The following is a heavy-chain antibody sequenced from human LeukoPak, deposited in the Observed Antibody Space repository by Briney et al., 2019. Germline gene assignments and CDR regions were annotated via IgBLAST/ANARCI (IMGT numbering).Heavy chain of an antibody. Sequence: SETLSLTCAVSGGSISSYYWSWIRQPAGKGLEWIGRIYTSGSTNYNPSLKSRVTMSVDTSKNQFSLKLSSVTAADTAVYYCARGVAGTGEDYFDYWGQGTLVTVSS. CDR1: GGSISSYY. CDR2: IYTSGST. J-gene: IGHJ4*02. V-gene: IGHV4-4*07. D-gene: IGHD6-19*01. CDR3: ARGVAGTGEDYFDY.